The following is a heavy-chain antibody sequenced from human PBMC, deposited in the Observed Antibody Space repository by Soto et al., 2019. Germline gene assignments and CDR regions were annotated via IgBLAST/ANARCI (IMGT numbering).Heavy chain of an antibody. V-gene: IGHV3-74*01. CDR1: GFTFSYYW. CDR2: IHSDGSST. J-gene: IGHJ3*01. CDR3: ARGDRGAFDL. Sequence: EVQLVESGGGLVQPGESLRLSCAASGFTFSYYWMHWVRQAPGKGLVWVSRIHSDGSSTTYADSVKGRFTISRDNARNTLYLQMNSLSAEDTAVYYCARGDRGAFDLWGQGTVVTVPS.